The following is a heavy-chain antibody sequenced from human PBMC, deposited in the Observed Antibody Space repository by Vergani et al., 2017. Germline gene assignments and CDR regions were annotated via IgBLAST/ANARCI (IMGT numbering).Heavy chain of an antibody. V-gene: IGHV1-18*01. D-gene: IGHD1-1*01. CDR1: SHTFQPYG. CDR2: IRPYTGHT. Sequence: QVQLVQSGAELKKPGASVSVSCKGSSHTFQPYGISSVRQAPGKGREWMAWIRPYTGHTIYAPKFQDRVTMTADTSTNTAYMELRSLRSDDTAVYFCARVAPSNSEVTPTAFDVWGQGTMVTVSS. J-gene: IGHJ3*01. CDR3: ARVAPSNSEVTPTAFDV.